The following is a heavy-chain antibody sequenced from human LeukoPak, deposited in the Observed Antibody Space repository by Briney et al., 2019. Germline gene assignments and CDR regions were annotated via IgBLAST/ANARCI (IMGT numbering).Heavy chain of an antibody. D-gene: IGHD3-9*01. J-gene: IGHJ4*02. CDR2: IRSKAYGGTT. Sequence: GGSLRLSCTASGFTFGDYAMSWFRQAPGKGLEWVGFIRSKAYGGTTEYAASVKGRFTISRDDSKGIAYLQMNSLKTEDTAVYYCTREGHDILTGYYMTIDYWGQGTLVTVSS. V-gene: IGHV3-49*03. CDR1: GFTFGDYA. CDR3: TREGHDILTGYYMTIDY.